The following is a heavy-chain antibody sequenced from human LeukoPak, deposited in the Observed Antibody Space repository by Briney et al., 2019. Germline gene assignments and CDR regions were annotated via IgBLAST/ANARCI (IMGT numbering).Heavy chain of an antibody. D-gene: IGHD3-3*01. CDR3: ARAPRRVAIFGVAHDAFDI. J-gene: IGHJ3*02. CDR2: IYYSGST. V-gene: IGHV4-59*01. CDR1: GGSISSYY. Sequence: SETLSLTCTVSGGSISSYYWSWIRQPPGKGLEWIGYIYYSGSTNYNPSLKSRVTIPVDTSKNQFSLKLSSVTAADTAVYYCARAPRRVAIFGVAHDAFDIWGQGTMVTVSS.